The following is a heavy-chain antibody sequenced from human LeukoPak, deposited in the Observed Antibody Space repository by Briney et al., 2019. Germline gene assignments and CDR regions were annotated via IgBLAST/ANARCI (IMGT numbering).Heavy chain of an antibody. Sequence: SETLSLTCTVSGGSISNDYWSWLRQPPGKGLEWIGYINYSGSTNYNPSLKSRVTISVDTSKNQFSLRLSSVTAADTAVYYCARGLRGSSLENDYWGQGTLVTVSS. CDR3: ARGLRGSSLENDY. V-gene: IGHV4-59*01. J-gene: IGHJ4*02. CDR2: INYSGST. CDR1: GGSISNDY. D-gene: IGHD3-3*01.